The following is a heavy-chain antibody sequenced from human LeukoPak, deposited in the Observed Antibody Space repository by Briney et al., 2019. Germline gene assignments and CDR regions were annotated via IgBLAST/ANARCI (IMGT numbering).Heavy chain of an antibody. D-gene: IGHD3-10*01. CDR1: GYILSDYY. J-gene: IGHJ4*02. Sequence: ASVKVSCKASGYILSDYYMHWVRQVPGQGLEWMGWMNPHSGGTNYAQKFQGRVTMTRDTSISTDYMELSRLTSDDTAVYYCVSDGDGRINFDYWGQGTLVTVSS. CDR3: VSDGDGRINFDY. V-gene: IGHV1-2*02. CDR2: MNPHSGGT.